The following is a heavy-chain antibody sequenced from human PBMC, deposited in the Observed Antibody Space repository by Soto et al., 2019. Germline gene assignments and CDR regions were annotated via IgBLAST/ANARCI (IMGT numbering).Heavy chain of an antibody. CDR2: INPNSGGT. CDR1: GYTFTGYY. Sequence: ASVKVSCKASGYTFTGYYMHWVRQAPGQGLEWMGWINPNSGGTNYAQKFQGWVTMTRDTSISTAYMELSRLRSYDTAVYYCARARYCSGSSCYDAFDIWGQGTMVTVSS. V-gene: IGHV1-2*04. J-gene: IGHJ3*02. D-gene: IGHD2-15*01. CDR3: ARARYCSGSSCYDAFDI.